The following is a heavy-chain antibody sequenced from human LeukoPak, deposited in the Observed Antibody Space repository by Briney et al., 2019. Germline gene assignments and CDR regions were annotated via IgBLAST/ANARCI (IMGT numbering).Heavy chain of an antibody. V-gene: IGHV3-48*01. CDR1: GFTFSSYT. CDR3: ARGVDGYNSYDAFDI. J-gene: IGHJ3*02. CDR2: ISSSSRTI. D-gene: IGHD5-24*01. Sequence: PGGPLRLSCGVSGFTFSSYTMNRVRQAPGKGLEWVSYISSSSRTIYYADSVKGRFTISRDNSKNTLYLQMNSLRAEDTAVYYCARGVDGYNSYDAFDIWGQGTMVTVSS.